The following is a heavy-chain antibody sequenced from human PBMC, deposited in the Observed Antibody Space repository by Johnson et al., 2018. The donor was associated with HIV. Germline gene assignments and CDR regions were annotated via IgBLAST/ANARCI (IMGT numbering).Heavy chain of an antibody. J-gene: IGHJ3*02. CDR3: ASRGPSSSGAFDI. V-gene: IGHV3-53*01. CDR1: GFTVSSNY. Sequence: VQLVESGGGLIQPGGSLRLSCAASGFTVSSNYMSWVRQAPGKGLEWVSVIYSGGSTYYADSVKGRFTISRDNSKNTLYLQMNSLRAEDTAVYYCASRGPSSSGAFDIWGQGTMVTVSS. CDR2: IYSGGST. D-gene: IGHD6-6*01.